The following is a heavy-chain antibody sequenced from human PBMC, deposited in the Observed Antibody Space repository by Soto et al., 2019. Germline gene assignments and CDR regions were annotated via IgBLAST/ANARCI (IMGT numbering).Heavy chain of an antibody. J-gene: IGHJ1*01. V-gene: IGHV1-18*01. CDR2: ISAYNGNT. CDR3: ARDPGWYSSRWHPEQFEH. Sequence: AAGKFACKASGYTFISYGISWVRQAPGQGLEWMGWISAYNGNTNYAQKLQGRVTMTTDTSTSTAYMELRSLSSDDTAVYYCARDPGWYSSRWHPEQFEHWGQGTLVTVPS. CDR1: GYTFISYG. D-gene: IGHD6-13*01.